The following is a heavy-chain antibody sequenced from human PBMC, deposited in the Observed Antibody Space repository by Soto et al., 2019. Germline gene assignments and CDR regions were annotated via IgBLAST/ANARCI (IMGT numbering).Heavy chain of an antibody. CDR3: ARDKGDGPFDY. V-gene: IGHV3-72*01. Sequence: EVQLVESGGGLVQPGGSLRLSCAASGFTFSDHYMDWVRQAPGKGLEWVGRIRNKANSYTTEHNSYTTEYAASVKGRFTISRDDSKNSLYLQMDSLKSEDTAVYYCARDKGDGPFDYWGQGTLVTVSS. D-gene: IGHD3-16*01. J-gene: IGHJ4*02. CDR2: IRNKANSYTTEHNSYTT. CDR1: GFTFSDHY.